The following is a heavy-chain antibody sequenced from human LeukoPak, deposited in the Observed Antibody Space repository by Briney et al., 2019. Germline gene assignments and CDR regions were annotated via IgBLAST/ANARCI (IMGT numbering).Heavy chain of an antibody. CDR1: GGSFSGYY. J-gene: IGHJ3*02. D-gene: IGHD2-15*01. Sequence: SETLSLTCAVYGGSFSGYYWSGLRQPPGKGLEWIGYIYYSGSTNYNPSLKSRVTISVDTSKNQFSLKLSSVTAADTAVYYCAREIPLGYCSGGSCANAFDIWGQGTMVTVSS. CDR2: IYYSGST. CDR3: AREIPLGYCSGGSCANAFDI. V-gene: IGHV4-59*01.